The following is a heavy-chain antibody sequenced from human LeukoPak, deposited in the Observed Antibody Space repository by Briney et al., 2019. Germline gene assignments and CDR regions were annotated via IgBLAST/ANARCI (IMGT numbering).Heavy chain of an antibody. CDR3: ARDPSPSITIRDAFDI. CDR1: GYTFTGYY. Sequence: GASVKVSCKASGYTFTGYYMHWVRQAPGQGLEWMGWINPNSGGTNYAQKFQGRVTMTRDTSISTAYMELSRLRSDDTAVYYCARDPSPSITIRDAFDIWGQGTMVTVSS. CDR2: INPNSGGT. D-gene: IGHD3-10*01. J-gene: IGHJ3*02. V-gene: IGHV1-2*02.